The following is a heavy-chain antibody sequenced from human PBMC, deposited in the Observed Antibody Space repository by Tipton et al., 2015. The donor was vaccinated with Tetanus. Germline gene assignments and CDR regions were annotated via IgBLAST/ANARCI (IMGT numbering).Heavy chain of an antibody. CDR2: TFYSGRT. CDR3: ARGPACGGEGCPSRGGVFDV. J-gene: IGHJ3*01. D-gene: IGHD3-16*01. Sequence: TLSLTCTVSRGSINKNYWSWIRQSPGKGLEWIAYTFYSGRTNYNPSLKSRVTISVDTARNQFSLKLTSVSAADTALYYCARGPACGGEGCPSRGGVFDVWGPGTLITVS. CDR1: RGSINKNY. V-gene: IGHV4-59*01.